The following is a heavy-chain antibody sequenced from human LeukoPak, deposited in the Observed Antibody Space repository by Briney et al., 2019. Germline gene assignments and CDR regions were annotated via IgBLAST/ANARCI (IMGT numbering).Heavy chain of an antibody. J-gene: IGHJ4*02. Sequence: PGGSLRLSCAASRFTVSSKYMSWVRQAPGKGLEWVSIMYDGGRTYYADSVRGRFTISRDNSKNTLHLQMNSLRADDTAVYYCARGLTYSFLDYWGQGTQVTVSS. CDR2: MYDGGRT. CDR1: RFTVSSKY. V-gene: IGHV3-53*01. D-gene: IGHD5-12*01. CDR3: ARGLTYSFLDY.